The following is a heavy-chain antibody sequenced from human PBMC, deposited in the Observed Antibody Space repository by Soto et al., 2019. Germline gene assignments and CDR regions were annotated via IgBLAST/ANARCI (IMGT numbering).Heavy chain of an antibody. Sequence: SETLSLTCAVYGGSFSGYYWSWIRQPPGKGPEWIGEINHSGSTNYNPSLKSRVTISVDTSKNQFSLKLSSVTAADTAVYYCARGKLSDYVWGSYRYRFDYWGQGTVVTVSS. CDR2: INHSGST. D-gene: IGHD3-16*02. CDR1: GGSFSGYY. J-gene: IGHJ4*02. V-gene: IGHV4-34*01. CDR3: ARGKLSDYVWGSYRYRFDY.